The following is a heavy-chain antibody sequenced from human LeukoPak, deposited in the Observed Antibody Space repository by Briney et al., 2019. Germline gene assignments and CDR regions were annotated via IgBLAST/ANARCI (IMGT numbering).Heavy chain of an antibody. CDR2: ISGSDSRT. J-gene: IGHJ4*02. Sequence: GGSLRLSCAASGFTFSRYAMTWVRQAPGKGLEWVSVISGSDSRTDYADSVKGRLTISRDNSKNTLYLQMNSLRAEDTAVYYCAKDLGDYHDSGGFDYWGQGTLVTVSS. CDR3: AKDLGDYHDSGGFDY. CDR1: GFTFSRYA. D-gene: IGHD3-22*01. V-gene: IGHV3-23*01.